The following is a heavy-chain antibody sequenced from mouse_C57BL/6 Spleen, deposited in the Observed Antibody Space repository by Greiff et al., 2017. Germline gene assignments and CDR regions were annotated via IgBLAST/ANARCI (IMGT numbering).Heavy chain of an antibody. CDR2: IFPSSGYT. CDR3: VPETRDSMDY. CDR1: GYTFTSYT. Sequence: QVQLKESGAELARPGASVKMSCKASGYTFTSYTMHWVKQRPGQGLEWIGYIFPSSGYTKYNQKFKVKATLTADKSSSTAYMQLSSLTSEDSAVYDYVPETRDSMDYWGQGTSVTVSA. J-gene: IGHJ4*01. V-gene: IGHV1-4*01.